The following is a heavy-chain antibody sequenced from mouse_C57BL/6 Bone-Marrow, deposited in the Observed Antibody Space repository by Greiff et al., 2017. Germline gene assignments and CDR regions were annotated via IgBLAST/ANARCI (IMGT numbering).Heavy chain of an antibody. D-gene: IGHD4-1*01. J-gene: IGHJ2*01. V-gene: IGHV5-17*01. CDR1: GFTFSDYG. CDR3: ARTGSFDY. Sequence: DVQLVESGGGLVKPGGSLTLSCAASGFTFSDYGMHWVRQAPEKGLAWVAYISSGSSTIYYADTVKGRFTISRDNAKNTLFLQRTSLRPEDTAMYYCARTGSFDYWGQGTTLTVSS. CDR2: ISSGSSTI.